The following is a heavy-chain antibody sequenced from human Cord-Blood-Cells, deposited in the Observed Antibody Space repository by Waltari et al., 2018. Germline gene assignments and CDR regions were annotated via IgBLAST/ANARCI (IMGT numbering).Heavy chain of an antibody. CDR1: GFTLSNAW. D-gene: IGHD6-13*01. Sequence: EVQLVESGGGLVKPGGSLRLSCAASGFTLSNAWMSWVRQAPGEGLEWFGRIKSKTEGGTTDHAAPGKGRFTISRDDAKNTLYLQMNSLKTEDTAVYYCTTTDIEDVAAAGTGDYWGQGTLVTVSS. V-gene: IGHV3-15*01. CDR2: IKSKTEGGTT. CDR3: TTTDIEDVAAAGTGDY. J-gene: IGHJ4*02.